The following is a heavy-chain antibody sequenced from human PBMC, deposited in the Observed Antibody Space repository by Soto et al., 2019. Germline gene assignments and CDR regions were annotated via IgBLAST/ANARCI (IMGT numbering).Heavy chain of an antibody. CDR2: INPIFGTA. Sequence: SVKVSCKASGGTFSSYAISWVRQAPGQRLEWMGGINPIFGTANYAQKFQGRVTITADGSTSTAYMELSSLRSEDTAEHYCARDHSVLFWSGYYRSAGGWWFEPWGQGTLVTVSS. CDR1: GGTFSSYA. V-gene: IGHV1-69*13. J-gene: IGHJ5*02. CDR3: ARDHSVLFWSGYYRSAGGWWFEP. D-gene: IGHD3-3*01.